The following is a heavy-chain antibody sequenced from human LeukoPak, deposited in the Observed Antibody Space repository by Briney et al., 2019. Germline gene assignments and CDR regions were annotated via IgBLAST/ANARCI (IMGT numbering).Heavy chain of an antibody. Sequence: PGGSLRLSCAASGFTFSSYSMNWVRQAPGKGLEWVSSISNSSSYIYYADSVKGRFTISRDNAKNSLYLQMNSLRAEDTAVYYCARDLQIWFGELLGEIDYWGQGTLVTVSS. CDR1: GFTFSSYS. J-gene: IGHJ4*02. CDR2: ISNSSSYI. D-gene: IGHD3-10*01. V-gene: IGHV3-21*01. CDR3: ARDLQIWFGELLGEIDY.